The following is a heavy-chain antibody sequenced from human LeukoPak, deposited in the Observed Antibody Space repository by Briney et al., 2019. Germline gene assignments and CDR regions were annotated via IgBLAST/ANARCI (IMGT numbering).Heavy chain of an antibody. V-gene: IGHV3-21*04. CDR1: GFTFSSFS. J-gene: IGHJ3*02. Sequence: PGGSLRLSCAASGFTFSSFSMNWVRQAPGKGLEWVSSISSSSSYIYYADSVKGRFTISRDNAKNSLYLQMNSLRAEDTAVYYCARYSGYSLAFDIWGQGTMVTVSS. D-gene: IGHD5-12*01. CDR2: ISSSSSYI. CDR3: ARYSGYSLAFDI.